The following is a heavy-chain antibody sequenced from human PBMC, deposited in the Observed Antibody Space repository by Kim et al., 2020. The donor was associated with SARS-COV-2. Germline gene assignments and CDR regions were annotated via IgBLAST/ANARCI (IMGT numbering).Heavy chain of an antibody. J-gene: IGHJ4*02. V-gene: IGHV1-3*01. CDR3: ARDMNPTVYDY. Sequence: KESRTVQGRVTTTRDTSANTAYMALSSMTSEDTAVYYCARDMNPTVYDYWGQGTLVTVSS. D-gene: IGHD4-4*01.